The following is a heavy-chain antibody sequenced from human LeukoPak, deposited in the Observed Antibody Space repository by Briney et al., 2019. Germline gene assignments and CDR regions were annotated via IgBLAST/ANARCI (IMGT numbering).Heavy chain of an antibody. D-gene: IGHD6-13*01. V-gene: IGHV3-13*05. CDR3: ARIFRSQLVDYYALDV. CDR2: IDTAGDP. J-gene: IGHJ6*02. Sequence: GGSLRLSCAASGFTFSSSDMHWVRQATGKGLEWVSDIDTAGDPYYPGSVKGRFTISRDNAKSSVSLQMSSLRDDDTAVYYCARIFRSQLVDYYALDVWGQGTTVTVSS. CDR1: GFTFSSSD.